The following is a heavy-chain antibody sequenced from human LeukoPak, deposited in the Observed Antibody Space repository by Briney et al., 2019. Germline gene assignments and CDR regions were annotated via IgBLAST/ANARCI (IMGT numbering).Heavy chain of an antibody. D-gene: IGHD2-15*01. CDR2: IYHSGST. CDR1: GGSISSGNW. V-gene: IGHV4-4*02. J-gene: IGHJ4*02. CDR3: AREGSGGYSLGH. Sequence: SETLSLTCAVSGGSISSGNWWSWVCQPPGKGLEWIGEIYHSGSTNYNPSLKSRVTISVDNSNNQFSLKLSSVTAADTALYFCAREGSGGYSLGHWGQGTLVTVSS.